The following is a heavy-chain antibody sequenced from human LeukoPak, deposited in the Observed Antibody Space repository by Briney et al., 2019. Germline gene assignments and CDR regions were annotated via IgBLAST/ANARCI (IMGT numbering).Heavy chain of an antibody. D-gene: IGHD3-3*01. V-gene: IGHV3-21*04. CDR3: ARDQYDTWSRRGNFDS. CDR2: ISSSSSYI. J-gene: IGHJ4*02. CDR1: GFTFSSYS. Sequence: DPGGSLRLSCAASGFTFSSYSMNWVRQAPGKGLEWVPSISSSSSYIYYADSVKGRFTISRDNTKNSLYLQMNSLRAEDTAVFYCARDQYDTWSRRGNFDSWGQGTLVIVSS.